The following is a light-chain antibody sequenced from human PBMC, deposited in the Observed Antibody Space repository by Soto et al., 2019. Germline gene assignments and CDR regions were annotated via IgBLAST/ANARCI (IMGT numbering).Light chain of an antibody. CDR2: EVS. CDR3: SSYAGSKTL. J-gene: IGLJ3*02. CDR1: SSDVGNYNY. V-gene: IGLV2-8*01. Sequence: QSALTQPLSASGSPGQSVTISCTGTSSDVGNYNYVSWYQQHPGKAPKLMIYEVSKRPSGVPDRFSGSKSGNTASLTVSGLQAADEADYYCSSYAGSKTLFGGGTKLTVI.